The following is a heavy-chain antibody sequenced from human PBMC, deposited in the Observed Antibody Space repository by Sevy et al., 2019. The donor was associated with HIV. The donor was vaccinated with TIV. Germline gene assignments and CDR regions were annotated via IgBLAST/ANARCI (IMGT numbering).Heavy chain of an antibody. V-gene: IGHV3-72*01. J-gene: IGHJ4*02. Sequence: GGSLRLSCVASGFTFSDHYMEWVRQAPGKGLEWVGHTRNKADGYTTEYAASVKGRFTISRDESKNPLYVQMNSLKAEDTAVYYCATHAGIAAAGRVFDYWGQGTLVTVSS. D-gene: IGHD6-13*01. CDR3: ATHAGIAAAGRVFDY. CDR2: TRNKADGYTT. CDR1: GFTFSDHY.